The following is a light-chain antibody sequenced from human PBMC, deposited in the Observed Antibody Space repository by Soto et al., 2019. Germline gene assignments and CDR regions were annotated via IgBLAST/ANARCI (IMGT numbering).Light chain of an antibody. V-gene: IGKV3-11*01. J-gene: IGKJ1*01. CDR2: ADA. Sequence: EIVLTQSPATLSLSPGETATLSCRASQSVSGYIGWYQQKPGQAPRLLIYADANRATGIPARCSGSGSGTDFTLIISSLESDDFAIYYCQQRYSWLRVFGPGTKVDIK. CDR1: QSVSGY. CDR3: QQRYSWLRV.